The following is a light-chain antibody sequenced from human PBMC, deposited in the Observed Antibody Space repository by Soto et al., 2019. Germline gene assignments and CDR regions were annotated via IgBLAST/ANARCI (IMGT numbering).Light chain of an antibody. CDR3: QQYGSSPWT. CDR1: QSVSSTY. V-gene: IGKV3-20*01. CDR2: GAS. Sequence: EIVLTQSPGTLSLSPGETATLSCRASQSVSSTYLAWYQQKPGQAPGLLIYGASTRATGIPARFSGSGSGTDFTLTISRLEPEDFAVYYCQQYGSSPWTFGQGTKVDNK. J-gene: IGKJ1*01.